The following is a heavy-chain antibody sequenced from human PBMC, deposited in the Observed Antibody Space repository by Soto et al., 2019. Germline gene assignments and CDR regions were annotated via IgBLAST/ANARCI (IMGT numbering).Heavy chain of an antibody. J-gene: IGHJ5*01. CDR2: ISSSTSYV. D-gene: IGHD2-2*01. CDR3: ARDPSEGQVGNWFES. Sequence: EVQLVESGGGLVKPGGSLRLSCAASGFTFSRYGMNWVRQAPGKGLEWVSSISSSTSYVYYADSVKGRFSVSRDNAKKILYLEMYALRTEDTAVYYCARDPSEGQVGNWFESWGQGTLVTVSS. V-gene: IGHV3-21*01. CDR1: GFTFSRYG.